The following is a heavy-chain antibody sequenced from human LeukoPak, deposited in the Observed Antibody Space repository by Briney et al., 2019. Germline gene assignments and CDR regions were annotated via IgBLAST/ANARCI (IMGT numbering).Heavy chain of an antibody. D-gene: IGHD2-21*01. Sequence: ALVKVSYKPSRYTFTSYDINWVRQSTRHRRKCMAWMQTNSGNTVYAQQFQSTVTMTRDTSISTDYMELTSLRSEDTAVYYCARVRVVEVGRVGFDLWGSGTLVTVSS. V-gene: IGHV1-8*01. CDR3: ARVRVVEVGRVGFDL. CDR2: MQTNSGNT. CDR1: RYTFTSYD. J-gene: IGHJ2*01.